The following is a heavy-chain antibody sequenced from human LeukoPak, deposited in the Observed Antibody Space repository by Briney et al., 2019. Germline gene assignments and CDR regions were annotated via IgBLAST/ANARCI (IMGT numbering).Heavy chain of an antibody. J-gene: IGHJ4*02. CDR2: ISDSGGST. V-gene: IGHV3-23*01. CDR1: GFIFTTYA. Sequence: GGPLRLPCAASGFIFTTYALSWVRQAPGKGLEWVSSISDSGGSTYYADFVKARFTISRDNPKNTVYMQMNNPRAEDTAIYYCAKDHEQWLAGYFDYWGQGTLVTVSS. CDR3: AKDHEQWLAGYFDY. D-gene: IGHD6-19*01.